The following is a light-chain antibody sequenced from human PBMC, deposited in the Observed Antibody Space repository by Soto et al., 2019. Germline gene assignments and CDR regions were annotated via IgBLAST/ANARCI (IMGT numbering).Light chain of an antibody. Sequence: DIEMTLKHSTLSGSIGDRFTVGVRASESIRTWLAWYQQKPGKAPKLLIYKASSLQIGVPSRFSGSGSGTEFTLTISSLQPDDFATYYCQQYNSYWTFGQGTKVDIK. CDR3: QQYNSYWT. J-gene: IGKJ1*01. CDR2: KAS. V-gene: IGKV1-5*03. CDR1: ESIRTW.